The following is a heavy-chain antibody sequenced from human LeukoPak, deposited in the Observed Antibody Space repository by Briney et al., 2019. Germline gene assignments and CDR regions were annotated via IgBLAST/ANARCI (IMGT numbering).Heavy chain of an antibody. CDR3: AREVVVATDRRDQNAFDI. J-gene: IGHJ3*02. V-gene: IGHV4-31*03. CDR1: GGSISSGGYY. D-gene: IGHD2-21*02. CDR2: IYYSGST. Sequence: SEPLSLTCTVSGGSISSGGYYWSWIRQHPGKGLEWIGYIYYSGSTYYNPSLKSRVTISVDTSKNQFSLKLSSVTAADTAVYYCAREVVVATDRRDQNAFDIWGQGTMVTVSS.